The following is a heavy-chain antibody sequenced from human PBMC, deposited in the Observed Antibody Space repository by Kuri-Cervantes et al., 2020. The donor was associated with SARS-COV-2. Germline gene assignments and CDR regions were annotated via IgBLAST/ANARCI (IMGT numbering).Heavy chain of an antibody. J-gene: IGHJ6*03. V-gene: IGHV4-34*01. CDR1: GGSFSGYY. CDR2: INHSGST. CDR3: ARGRGGYYMGGYYFYSMDV. D-gene: IGHD3-3*01. Sequence: GSLRLSCAVYGGSFSGYYWSWIRQPPGRGLEWIGEINHSGSTNYNPSLKSRVTISVDTSENQFSLKLSSVTAADTAVYYCARGRGGYYMGGYYFYSMDVWGKGTTVTVSS.